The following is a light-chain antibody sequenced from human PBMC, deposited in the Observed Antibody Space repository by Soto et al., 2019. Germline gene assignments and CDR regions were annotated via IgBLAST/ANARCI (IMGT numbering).Light chain of an antibody. CDR2: AAS. CDR3: QQSYTTPPRT. V-gene: IGKV1-39*01. CDR1: QSISMY. Sequence: DIQMTQSPSSLSASVGDRVTITCRASQSISMYLNWYQQKEGKAPKLLIYAASNLQTGVPSRFSGSGSGTEFTLTIRSLQPEDVATYYCQQSYTTPPRTFAQGTKVEIK. J-gene: IGKJ1*01.